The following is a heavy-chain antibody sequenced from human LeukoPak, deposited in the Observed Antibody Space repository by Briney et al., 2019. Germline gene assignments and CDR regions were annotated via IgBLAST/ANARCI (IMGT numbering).Heavy chain of an antibody. CDR3: AKEAIIASAFDI. CDR2: ISWNSGSI. Sequence: PGGFLRLSCAASGFPFDDFAMHWVRQAPGKGLKWVSGISWNSGSIGYADSVKGRFTISRDNAKNSLYLQMNSLRAEDMALYYCAKEAIIASAFDIWGQGTMVTVSS. CDR1: GFPFDDFA. J-gene: IGHJ3*02. D-gene: IGHD6-13*01. V-gene: IGHV3-9*03.